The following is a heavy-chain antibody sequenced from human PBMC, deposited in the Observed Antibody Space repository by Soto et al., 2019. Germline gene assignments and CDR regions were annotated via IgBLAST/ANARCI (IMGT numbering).Heavy chain of an antibody. Sequence: QVKLVQSGAEVRKPGASVKVSCEASGYPFIAFDINWVRQAAGQGLEWMGWMNPDSGDTAFARRFQDRITMTRTTSIGTAYMELSRLTSDDTAVYYCVRQPGGVATPGDDYWGQGTLVSVSS. CDR2: MNPDSGDT. CDR1: GYPFIAFD. V-gene: IGHV1-8*01. J-gene: IGHJ4*02. D-gene: IGHD2-15*01. CDR3: VRQPGGVATPGDDY.